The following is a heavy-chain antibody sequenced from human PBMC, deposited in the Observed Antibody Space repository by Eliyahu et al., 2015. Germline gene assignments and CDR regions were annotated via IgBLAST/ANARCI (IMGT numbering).Heavy chain of an antibody. CDR2: TYYRSKWYN. CDR1: XDSVSXXXAA. J-gene: IGHJ5*02. D-gene: IGHD3-10*01. V-gene: IGHV6-1*01. Sequence: QVQLQQSGPGLVKPSQTLXLTCAISXDSVSXXXAAWNXXRQSPSRGLEWLGRTYYRSKWYNDYAVSVKSRITINPDTSRNQFSLQLKFVTPEDTAVYYCARDRSPGSGTSWFDPWGQGTLVTVSS. CDR3: ARDRSPGSGTSWFDP.